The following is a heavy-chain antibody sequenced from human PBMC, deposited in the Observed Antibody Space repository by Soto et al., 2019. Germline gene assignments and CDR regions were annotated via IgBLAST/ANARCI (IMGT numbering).Heavy chain of an antibody. CDR3: AKDLLLSRGYSYGYYY. CDR2: ISGSGGST. CDR1: GLTFSSYA. Sequence: GGSLRLSCAASGLTFSSYAMSWVRQAPGKGLEWVSAISGSGGSTYYADSVKGRFTISRDNSKNTLYLQMNSLRAEDMAVYYCAKDLLLSRGYSYGYYYWGQGTLVTVSS. V-gene: IGHV3-23*01. D-gene: IGHD5-18*01. J-gene: IGHJ4*02.